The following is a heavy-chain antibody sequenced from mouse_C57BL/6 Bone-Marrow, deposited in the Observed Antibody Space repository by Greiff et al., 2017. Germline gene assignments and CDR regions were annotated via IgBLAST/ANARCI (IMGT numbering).Heavy chain of an antibody. CDR2: IYPSDGST. J-gene: IGHJ3*01. D-gene: IGHD1-1*01. CDR1: GYTFTDHT. Sequence: VQLQESDAELVKPGASVKISCKVSGYTFTDHTIHWMKQRPEQGLEWIGYIYPSDGSTKYNEKFKGKATLTADKSSSTAYMQLNSLTSGDSAVYFCAREDYYGPWFAYWGQGTLVTVSA. CDR3: AREDYYGPWFAY. V-gene: IGHV1-78*01.